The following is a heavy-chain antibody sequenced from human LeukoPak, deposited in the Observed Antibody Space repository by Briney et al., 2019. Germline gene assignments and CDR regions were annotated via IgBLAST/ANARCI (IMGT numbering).Heavy chain of an antibody. CDR3: TKVRSGSSNWALRVFDY. Sequence: GGSLRLSCAASGFTFSSYAMSWVRQAPGGGLEWVSTISPAGGTTYYAESMKGRFTISRDNSKSTLYLQMNNLGVEDTAVYYCTKVRSGSSNWALRVFDYWGQGALVTVSS. D-gene: IGHD6-13*01. V-gene: IGHV3-23*01. CDR2: ISPAGGTT. CDR1: GFTFSSYA. J-gene: IGHJ4*02.